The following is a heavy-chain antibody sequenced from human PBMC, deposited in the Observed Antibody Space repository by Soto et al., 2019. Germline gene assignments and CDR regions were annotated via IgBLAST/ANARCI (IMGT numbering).Heavy chain of an antibody. CDR2: ISGSGGST. Sequence: GSLRLSCAASGFTFSSYAMSWVRQAPGKGLEWVSVISGSGGSTYYADSVKGRFTISRDNSKNTLYLQMNSLRVEDTAVYYCAKVLSGIYYYHGLDVWGQGTTVTVSS. D-gene: IGHD3-10*01. CDR1: GFTFSSYA. J-gene: IGHJ6*02. V-gene: IGHV3-23*01. CDR3: AKVLSGIYYYHGLDV.